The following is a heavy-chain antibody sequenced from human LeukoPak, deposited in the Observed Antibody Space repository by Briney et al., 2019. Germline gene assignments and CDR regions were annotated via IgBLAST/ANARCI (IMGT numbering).Heavy chain of an antibody. J-gene: IGHJ5*02. D-gene: IGHD2-2*02. CDR1: GGTFSSYA. CDR3: ARESDCSSTSCYKWFDP. Sequence: ASVKVSCTASGGTFSSYAISWVRQAPGQGLEWMGGIIPIFGTANYAQKFQGRVTITTDESTSTAYMELSSLRSEDTAVYYCARESDCSSTSCYKWFDPWGQGTLVTVSS. V-gene: IGHV1-69*05. CDR2: IIPIFGTA.